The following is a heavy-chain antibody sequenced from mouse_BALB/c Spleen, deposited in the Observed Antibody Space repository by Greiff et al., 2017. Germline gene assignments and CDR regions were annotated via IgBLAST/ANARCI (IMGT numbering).Heavy chain of an antibody. J-gene: IGHJ2*01. V-gene: IGHV2-9*02. CDR2: IWAGGTT. Sequence: VNVVESGPGLVAPSQSLSITCTVSGFSLTSYGVHWVRQPPGKGLEWLGVIWAGGTTNYNSALMSRLSISKDNSKSQVFLKMNSLQTDDTAMYYCAREGGGLDYWGQGTTLTVSS. D-gene: IGHD6-1*01. CDR3: AREGGGLDY. CDR1: GFSLTSYG.